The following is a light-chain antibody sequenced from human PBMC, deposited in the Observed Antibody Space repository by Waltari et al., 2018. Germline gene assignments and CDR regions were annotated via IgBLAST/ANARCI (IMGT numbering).Light chain of an antibody. V-gene: IGLV2-8*01. CDR1: ARDVGGYNY. J-gene: IGLJ2*01. CDR3: SSYAGSKTI. Sequence: QSALTQPPSASGSPGQSVTISCTGTARDVGGYNYVSWYQHHPGKAPHLLIFEVNNGPSGVPDRFSGSRSGNTASLTVSGLQAKDEADYYCSSYAGSKTIFGGGTKLTVL. CDR2: EVN.